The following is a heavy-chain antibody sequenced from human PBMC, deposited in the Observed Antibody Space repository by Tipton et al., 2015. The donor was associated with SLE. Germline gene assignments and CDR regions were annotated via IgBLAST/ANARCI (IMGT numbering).Heavy chain of an antibody. J-gene: IGHJ3*02. V-gene: IGHV4-34*01. D-gene: IGHD5-18*01. Sequence: TLSLTCAVYGGSFSGYYWSWIRQPPGKGLEWIGEINHSGSTNYNPSLKSRVTISVDTSKNQFSLKLSSVTAADTAVYYCARRGYRRHAFDIWGQGTMVTVSS. CDR2: INHSGST. CDR3: ARRGYRRHAFDI. CDR1: GGSFSGYY.